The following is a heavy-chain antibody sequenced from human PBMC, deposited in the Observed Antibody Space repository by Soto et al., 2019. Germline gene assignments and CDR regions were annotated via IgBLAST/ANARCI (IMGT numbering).Heavy chain of an antibody. J-gene: IGHJ4*02. Sequence: QITWKESGPTLVKPTQTLTLTCTFSWLSLSTSGVGVGWIRQHPGKALEWLALIYWNDDKRYSPSLKSRLTCPVVPSSKRVVLTMTDRDPVDQAAYFFALTGEWLFQRLECGYWGPGTLVRGSS. CDR2: IYWNDDK. V-gene: IGHV2-5*01. CDR3: ALTGEWLFQRLECGY. CDR1: WLSLSTSGVG. D-gene: IGHD3-3*01.